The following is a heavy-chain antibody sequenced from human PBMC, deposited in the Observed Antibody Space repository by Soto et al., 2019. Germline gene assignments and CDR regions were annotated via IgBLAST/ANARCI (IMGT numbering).Heavy chain of an antibody. Sequence: EVQLLESGGGLVQPGGSLRLSCAASGFTFSSYAMSWVRQAPGKGLEWVSAISGSGGSTYYADSVKGRFTISRDNSKNTLYLQMNSLRAEDTAVYYCAKDPPGITIFGVVPVNWFDPWGQGTLVTVSS. J-gene: IGHJ5*02. V-gene: IGHV3-23*01. CDR2: ISGSGGST. CDR1: GFTFSSYA. CDR3: AKDPPGITIFGVVPVNWFDP. D-gene: IGHD3-3*01.